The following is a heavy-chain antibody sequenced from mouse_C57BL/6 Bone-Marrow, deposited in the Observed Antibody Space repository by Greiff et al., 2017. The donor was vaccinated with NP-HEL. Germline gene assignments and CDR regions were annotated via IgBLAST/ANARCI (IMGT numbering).Heavy chain of an antibody. CDR3: ARLAYYGSSLAY. D-gene: IGHD1-1*01. CDR1: GYTFTSYG. J-gene: IGHJ3*01. CDR2: IYPRSGNS. V-gene: IGHV1-81*01. Sequence: QVQLQQSGAELARPGASVKLSCKASGYTFTSYGISWVKQRTGQGLEWIGEIYPRSGNSYYNEKFKGKATLTADKSSSTAYMKLRSLTSEDSAVYFCARLAYYGSSLAYWGQGTLVTVSA.